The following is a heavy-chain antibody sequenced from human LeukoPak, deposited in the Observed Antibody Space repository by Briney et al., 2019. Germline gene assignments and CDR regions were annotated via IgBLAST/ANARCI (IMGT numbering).Heavy chain of an antibody. D-gene: IGHD6-13*01. Sequence: GSVQVSCKASGYTFTSYGISWVRQAPGQGLEWMGWISAYNGNTNYAQKLQGRVTMTTDTSTSTAYMELRSLRSDDTAVYYCARDRKVAAAEAEYFQHWGQGTLVTVSS. V-gene: IGHV1-18*04. CDR1: GYTFTSYG. J-gene: IGHJ1*01. CDR2: ISAYNGNT. CDR3: ARDRKVAAAEAEYFQH.